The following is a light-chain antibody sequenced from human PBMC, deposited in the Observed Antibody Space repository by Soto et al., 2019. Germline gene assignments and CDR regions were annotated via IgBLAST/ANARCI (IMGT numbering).Light chain of an antibody. V-gene: IGKV3-20*01. Sequence: EIVLTQSPGTLSLSPGERATLSCRASQIVPSNYLAWYQQKPGQAPRLLMFRASIRATGIPDRFSGSGSGRPFTLTLSRLAPEDFXXYXXXXYATSPQTFGQGTKVEI. CDR3: XXYATSPQT. CDR2: RAS. CDR1: QIVPSNY. J-gene: IGKJ1*01.